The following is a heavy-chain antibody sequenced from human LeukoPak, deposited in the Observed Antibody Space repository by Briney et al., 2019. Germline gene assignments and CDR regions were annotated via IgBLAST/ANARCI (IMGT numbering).Heavy chain of an antibody. Sequence: SETLSLTCTVSGGSISSSSYYWGWIRQPPGKGLGWIGSIYHSGSTYYSPSLKSRVTISVDTSKNQFSLKLSSVTAADTAVYYCAREDGFDPWGQGTLVTVSS. CDR2: IYHSGST. V-gene: IGHV4-39*07. CDR3: AREDGFDP. J-gene: IGHJ5*02. CDR1: GGSISSSSYY.